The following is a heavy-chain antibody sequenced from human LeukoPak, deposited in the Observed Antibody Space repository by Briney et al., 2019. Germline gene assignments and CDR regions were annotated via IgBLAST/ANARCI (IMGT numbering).Heavy chain of an antibody. D-gene: IGHD3-16*02. CDR2: ISSSSSTI. J-gene: IGHJ4*02. V-gene: IGHV3-48*01. CDR1: GFTFSSYS. CDR3: ARGPPRGDVWGSYRYINYFDY. Sequence: GGSLRLSCAASGFTFSSYSMNWVRQAPGKGLEWVSYISSSSSTIYYADSVKGRFTISRDNAKNSLYLQMNSLRAEDTAVYYCARGPPRGDVWGSYRYINYFDYWGQGALVTVSS.